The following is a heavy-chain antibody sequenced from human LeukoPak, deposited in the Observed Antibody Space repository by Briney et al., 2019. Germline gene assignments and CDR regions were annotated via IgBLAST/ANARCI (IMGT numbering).Heavy chain of an antibody. Sequence: GSLRLSCAASGFTFSSYSMNWVRQAPGKGLEWVPSISSSSSYIYYADSVKGRFTISRDNAKNSLYLQMNSLRAEDTAVYYCARDQYYYDSSGYYPSGAFDIWGQGTMVTVSS. D-gene: IGHD3-22*01. J-gene: IGHJ3*02. CDR2: ISSSSSYI. CDR3: ARDQYYYDSSGYYPSGAFDI. CDR1: GFTFSSYS. V-gene: IGHV3-21*01.